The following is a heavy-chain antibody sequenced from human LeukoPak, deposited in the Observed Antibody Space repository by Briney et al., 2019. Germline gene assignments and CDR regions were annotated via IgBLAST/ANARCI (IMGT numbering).Heavy chain of an antibody. CDR1: GFTFSSYG. V-gene: IGHV3-30*02. D-gene: IGHD1-20*01. CDR3: ARAEGYNWNYGYMDV. Sequence: GGSLRLSCAASGFTFSSYGMHWVRQAPGKGLEWVAFIRYDGSNKYYADSVKGRFTISRDNSKNTLYLQMNSLRAEDTAVYYCARAEGYNWNYGYMDVWGKGTTVTVSS. J-gene: IGHJ6*03. CDR2: IRYDGSNK.